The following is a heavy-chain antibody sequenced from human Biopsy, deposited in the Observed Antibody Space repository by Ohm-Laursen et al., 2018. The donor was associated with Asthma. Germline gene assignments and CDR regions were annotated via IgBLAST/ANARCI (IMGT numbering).Heavy chain of an antibody. CDR1: GDPFSNYA. Sequence: ASAKASRKSSGDPFSNYAISCGRQAPGPGGGWSGGFIPVLGTPDHAQMLEGRVTITADESTSTAYMEMSSLRCEDTAVYYCSRGYSGSNRIVYCYSGLEVWGQGTTVTVSS. CDR2: FIPVLGTP. V-gene: IGHV1-69*13. D-gene: IGHD5-12*01. CDR3: SRGYSGSNRIVYCYSGLEV. J-gene: IGHJ6*02.